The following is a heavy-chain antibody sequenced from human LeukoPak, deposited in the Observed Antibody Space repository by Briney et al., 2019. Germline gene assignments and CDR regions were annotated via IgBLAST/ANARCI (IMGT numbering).Heavy chain of an antibody. CDR1: GGTFSSYA. J-gene: IGHJ4*02. Sequence: ASVKVSRKASGGTFSSYAISWVRQAPGQGLEWMGGIIPIFGTANYAQKFQGRVTITTDESTSTAYMELSSLRSEDTAVYYCARDRLRYCSGGSCFNSLDYWGQGTLVTVSS. D-gene: IGHD2-15*01. CDR3: ARDRLRYCSGGSCFNSLDY. V-gene: IGHV1-69*05. CDR2: IIPIFGTA.